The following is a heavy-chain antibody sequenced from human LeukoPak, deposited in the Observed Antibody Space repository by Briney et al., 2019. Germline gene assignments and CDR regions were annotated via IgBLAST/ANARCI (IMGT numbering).Heavy chain of an antibody. CDR2: INPNSGGT. J-gene: IGHJ4*02. CDR3: ARSQYVWGSPSFDY. CDR1: GYTFTGYD. Sequence: ASVRVSCTASGYTFTGYDMHWVRQAPGQGLEWMGWINPNSGGTNYAQKFQGRVTMTRDRSISTAYMELSRLRSDDTAVYYCARSQYVWGSPSFDYWGQGTLVTVSS. D-gene: IGHD3-16*01. V-gene: IGHV1-2*02.